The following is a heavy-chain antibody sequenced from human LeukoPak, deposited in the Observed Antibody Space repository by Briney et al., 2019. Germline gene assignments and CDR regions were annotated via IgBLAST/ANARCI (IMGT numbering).Heavy chain of an antibody. Sequence: SETLSLTCTVSGGSISSGSYYWSWIRQPAGKGLEWIGRIYTSGSTNYNPSLKSRVTISVDTSKNRFSLKLSSVTAADTAVYYCARGDYGDYVGYWGQGTLVTVSS. V-gene: IGHV4-61*02. CDR1: GGSISSGSYY. CDR3: ARGDYGDYVGY. J-gene: IGHJ4*02. D-gene: IGHD4-17*01. CDR2: IYTSGST.